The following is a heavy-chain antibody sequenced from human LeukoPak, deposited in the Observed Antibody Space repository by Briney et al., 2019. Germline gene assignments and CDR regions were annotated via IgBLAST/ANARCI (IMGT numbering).Heavy chain of an antibody. CDR2: IYYSGST. Sequence: PSETLSLTCTVSGGSISSSSYYWGWIRQPPGKGLEWIGSIYYSGSTYYNPSLKSRVTISVDTSKNQFSLKLSSVTAADTAVYYCARLRRRYFDSRNAFDIWGQGTMVTVSS. V-gene: IGHV4-39*07. CDR1: GGSISSSSYY. D-gene: IGHD3-9*01. CDR3: ARLRRRYFDSRNAFDI. J-gene: IGHJ3*02.